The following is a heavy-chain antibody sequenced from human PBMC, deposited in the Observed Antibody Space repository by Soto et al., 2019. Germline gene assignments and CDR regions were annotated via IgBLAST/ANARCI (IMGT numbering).Heavy chain of an antibody. CDR1: GFTFSSYS. CDR2: ISSSSSYI. Sequence: PGGSLRLSCAASGFTFSSYSMNWVRQAPGKGLEWVSSISSSSSYIYYADSVKGRFTISRDNAKNSLYLQMNSLRAEDTAVYYCARTPVVALSTNFDYWGQGTLVTVSS. CDR3: ARTPVVALSTNFDY. J-gene: IGHJ4*02. V-gene: IGHV3-21*01. D-gene: IGHD3-22*01.